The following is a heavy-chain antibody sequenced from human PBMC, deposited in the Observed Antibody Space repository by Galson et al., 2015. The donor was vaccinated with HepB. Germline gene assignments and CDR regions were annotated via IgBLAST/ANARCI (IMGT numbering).Heavy chain of an antibody. CDR3: ARNGLGYCSGGSCDWEYYYYYGMDV. CDR1: GYSFTSYW. D-gene: IGHD2-15*01. CDR2: IDPSDSYT. J-gene: IGHJ6*02. V-gene: IGHV5-10-1*01. Sequence: QSGAEVKKPGESLRISCKGSGYSFTSYWISWVRQMPGKGLEWMGRIDPSDSYTNYSPSFQGHVTISADKSISTAYLQWSSLKASDTAMYYCARNGLGYCSGGSCDWEYYYYYGMDVWGQGTTVTVSS.